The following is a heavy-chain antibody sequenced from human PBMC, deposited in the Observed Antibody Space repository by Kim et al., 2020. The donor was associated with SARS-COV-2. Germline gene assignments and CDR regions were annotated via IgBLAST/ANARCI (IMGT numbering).Heavy chain of an antibody. J-gene: IGHJ4*02. CDR2: ISGSGAYT. Sequence: GGSLRLSCAASGFTFRGYAMSWVRQAPGEGLDWVSTISGSGAYTNYTDSVRGRFTISRDNSGDTLYLEMNSLRAEDTAVYYCVKDMSGYYRPFDYWGQGT. V-gene: IGHV3-23*01. D-gene: IGHD3-22*01. CDR3: VKDMSGYYRPFDY. CDR1: GFTFRGYA.